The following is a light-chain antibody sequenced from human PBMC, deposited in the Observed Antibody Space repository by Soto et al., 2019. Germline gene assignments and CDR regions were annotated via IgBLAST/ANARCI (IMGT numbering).Light chain of an antibody. CDR1: QSVTTY. V-gene: IGKV3-11*01. CDR3: LQDYSYPFT. J-gene: IGKJ5*01. Sequence: EIVLTQSPGTLSLSPGERATLSCRASQSVTTYLAWYQQKPGQAPRLLIYDASNRATGIPARFSGSGSGTDFTLTISSLQPEDFATYYCLQDYSYPFTFGQGTRLEI. CDR2: DAS.